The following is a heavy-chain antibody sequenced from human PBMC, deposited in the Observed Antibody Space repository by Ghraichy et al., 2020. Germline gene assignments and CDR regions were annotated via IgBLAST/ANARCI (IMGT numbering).Heavy chain of an antibody. Sequence: SETLSLTCTVSGGSISSYYWNWIRQPPGKGLEWIGYIYYSGSTNYNPSLKSRVTISVDTSKNQFSLKLSSVTAAATAVYYCSRRAGYYDILTGYSTPYYYYHMDVWGKGTTVTVSS. D-gene: IGHD3-9*01. CDR1: GGSISSYY. J-gene: IGHJ6*03. CDR2: IYYSGST. V-gene: IGHV4-59*08. CDR3: SRRAGYYDILTGYSTPYYYYHMDV.